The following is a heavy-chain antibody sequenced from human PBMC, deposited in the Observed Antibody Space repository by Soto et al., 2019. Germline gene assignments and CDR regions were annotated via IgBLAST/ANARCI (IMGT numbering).Heavy chain of an antibody. CDR3: ASLYDFWSGSYTGLYYMDV. CDR1: GFTFSSYW. V-gene: IGHV3-7*01. J-gene: IGHJ6*03. Sequence: GGSLRLSCAASGFTFSSYWMTWVRQAPGKGLEWVANIKRDGSAKYYVDSVKGRFTISRDNAKNSLYLEMDSLRAEDTAVYYCASLYDFWSGSYTGLYYMDVWGKGTTVTVSS. CDR2: IKRDGSAK. D-gene: IGHD3-3*01.